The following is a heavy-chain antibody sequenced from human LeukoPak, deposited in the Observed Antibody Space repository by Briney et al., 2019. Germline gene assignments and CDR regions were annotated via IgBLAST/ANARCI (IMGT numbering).Heavy chain of an antibody. J-gene: IGHJ4*02. D-gene: IGHD2-15*01. CDR2: IRYDGSNK. CDR1: GFTFSSYG. Sequence: GGSLRLSCAASGFTFSSYGMHWVRQAPGKGLEWVAFIRYDGSNKYYADSVKGRFTISRDNAKNSLYLQMNSLRAEDTAVYYCARLHVKFYCSGGSCYPGHWGQGTLVTVSS. V-gene: IGHV3-30*02. CDR3: ARLHVKFYCSGGSCYPGH.